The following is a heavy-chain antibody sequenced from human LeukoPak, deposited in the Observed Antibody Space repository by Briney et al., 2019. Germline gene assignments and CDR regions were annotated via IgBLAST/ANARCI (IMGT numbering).Heavy chain of an antibody. V-gene: IGHV1-24*01. Sequence: ASVKVSCTVSGYTLTVLSMHWVRQAPGKGLERKGGFDPEDGETIYAQKFQGRVTMTEDTSTDTAYMELSSLRSEDTAVYYCAADGAYGSGSQWHLHWGQGALVTVSS. CDR3: AADGAYGSGSQWHLH. CDR1: GYTLTVLS. CDR2: FDPEDGET. J-gene: IGHJ4*02. D-gene: IGHD3-10*01.